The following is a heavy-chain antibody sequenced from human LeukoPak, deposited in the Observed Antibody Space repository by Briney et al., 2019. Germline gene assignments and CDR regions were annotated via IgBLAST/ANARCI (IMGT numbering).Heavy chain of an antibody. V-gene: IGHV1-46*01. CDR2: INPSGGST. D-gene: IGHD6-19*01. CDR3: ARGDVTTVAGTD. J-gene: IGHJ4*02. Sequence: ASVKVSCKASGYTFTGYYMHWVRQAPGQGLEWMGRINPSGGSTSYAQKFQGRVTMTRDTSTSTVYMELSSLRSEDTAVYYCARGDVTTVAGTDWGQGTLVTVSS. CDR1: GYTFTGYY.